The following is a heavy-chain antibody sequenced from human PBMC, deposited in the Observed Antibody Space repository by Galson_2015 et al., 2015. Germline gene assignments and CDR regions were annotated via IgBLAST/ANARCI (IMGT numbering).Heavy chain of an antibody. V-gene: IGHV3-30-3*01. Sequence: SLRLSCAASGFTFSSYAMHWVRQAPGKGLEWVAVISYDGSNKYYADSVKGRFTISRDNSKNTLYLQMNSLRAEDTAVYYCARDGNYGGNSVLAFDIWGQGTMVTVSS. J-gene: IGHJ3*02. CDR3: ARDGNYGGNSVLAFDI. CDR1: GFTFSSYA. CDR2: ISYDGSNK. D-gene: IGHD4-23*01.